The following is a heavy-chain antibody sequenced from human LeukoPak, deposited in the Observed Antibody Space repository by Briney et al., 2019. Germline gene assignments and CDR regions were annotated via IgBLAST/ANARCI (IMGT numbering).Heavy chain of an antibody. V-gene: IGHV1-8*01. J-gene: IGHJ4*02. CDR3: ARGMAAAGTPIDY. CDR2: MNPNSGNT. CDR1: GYTFTSYD. D-gene: IGHD6-13*01. Sequence: ASVKVSCKASGYTFTSYDVNWFRQATGQGLEWMGWMNPNSGNTGYAQKFQGRVSLTRDTSISTAYLELISLRSEDTAVYYCARGMAAAGTPIDYWGQGTLVTVSS.